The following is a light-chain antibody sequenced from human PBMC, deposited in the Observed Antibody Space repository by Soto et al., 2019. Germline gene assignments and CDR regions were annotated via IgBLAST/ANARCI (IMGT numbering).Light chain of an antibody. CDR3: QQYDKLPT. CDR2: DAS. Sequence: DIQMTQSPSSLSASVGDRVTITYQASQDISNYLSWYQQKPGKAPKLLIYDASNLETGVPSRFSGSGSGTDFTFPISRLQPEDIATYYCQQYDKLPTFGQGTRLEIK. CDR1: QDISNY. V-gene: IGKV1-33*01. J-gene: IGKJ5*01.